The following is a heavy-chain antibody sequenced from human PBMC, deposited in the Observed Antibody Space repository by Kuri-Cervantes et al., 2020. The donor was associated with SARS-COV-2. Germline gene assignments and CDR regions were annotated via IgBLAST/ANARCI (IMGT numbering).Heavy chain of an antibody. J-gene: IGHJ4*02. V-gene: IGHV5-10-1*01. CDR2: IDPSDSYT. CDR3: ARLRICGGDCSPSFDY. Sequence: GESLKISCKGSGYSFTSYWISWVRQMPGKGLEWMGRIDPSDSYTNYSPSFQGHVTISADKSISTAYQQWSSLKASDTAMYYCARLRICGGDCSPSFDYWGQGTLVTVSS. D-gene: IGHD2-21*02. CDR1: GYSFTSYW.